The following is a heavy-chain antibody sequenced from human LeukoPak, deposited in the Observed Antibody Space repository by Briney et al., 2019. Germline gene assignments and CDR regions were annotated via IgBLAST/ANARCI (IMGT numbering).Heavy chain of an antibody. CDR2: LSYTGKT. Sequence: SETLSLTCNVSGVSVSTSHWDWIRQRPGKGLEWIGCLSYTGKTDYNPSLKSRVSISLGSSNNHFSLKLTSVTAADTAVYYCSEGYFEPFDHWGQGILVTVSS. D-gene: IGHD2/OR15-2a*01. V-gene: IGHV4-59*02. CDR1: GVSVSTSH. J-gene: IGHJ4*02. CDR3: SEGYFEPFDH.